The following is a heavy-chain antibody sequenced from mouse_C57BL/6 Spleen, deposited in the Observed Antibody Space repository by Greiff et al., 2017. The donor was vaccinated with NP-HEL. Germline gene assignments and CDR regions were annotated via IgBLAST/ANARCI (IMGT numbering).Heavy chain of an antibody. Sequence: VQLQQSGAELVKPGASVKLSCTASGFNIKDYYMHWVKQRTEQGLEWIGRIDPEDGETKYAPQFQGKATIAADTSSNTASLQLSGLTSEDTAVYYCASDDHWGQGTLVTVSA. V-gene: IGHV14-2*01. CDR3: ASDDH. D-gene: IGHD2-3*01. CDR2: IDPEDGET. J-gene: IGHJ3*01. CDR1: GFNIKDYY.